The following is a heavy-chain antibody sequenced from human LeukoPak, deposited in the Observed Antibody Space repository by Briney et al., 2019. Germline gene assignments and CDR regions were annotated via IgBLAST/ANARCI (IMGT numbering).Heavy chain of an antibody. CDR2: IYYSGST. CDR1: GGSISSYY. J-gene: IGHJ4*02. CDR3: ARGRIAVAGTKNYFDY. D-gene: IGHD6-19*01. Sequence: PSETLSLTCTVSGGSISSYYWSWIRQPSGKGLEWIGDIYYSGSTNYNPSLKSRVTISVDTSKNQFSLKLSSVTAADTAVYYCARGRIAVAGTKNYFDYWGQGTQVTVSS. V-gene: IGHV4-59*01.